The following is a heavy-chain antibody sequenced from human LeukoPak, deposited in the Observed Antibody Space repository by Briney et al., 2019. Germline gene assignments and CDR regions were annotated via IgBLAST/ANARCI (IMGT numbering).Heavy chain of an antibody. D-gene: IGHD2-2*01. J-gene: IGHJ6*02. CDR1: GGTFSSYA. CDR3: AREGVVVIPAAKDNYYYYGMDV. CDR2: IIPILGIA. V-gene: IGHV1-69*04. Sequence: SVKVSCKASGGTFSSYAISWVRQAPGQGLEWMGRIIPILGIANYAQKFQCRVTITADKSTSTAYMELSSLRSEDTAVYYCAREGVVVIPAAKDNYYYYGMDVWGQGTTVTVSS.